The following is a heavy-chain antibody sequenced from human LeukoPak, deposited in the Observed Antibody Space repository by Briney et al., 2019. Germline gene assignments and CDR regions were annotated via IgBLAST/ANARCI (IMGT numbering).Heavy chain of an antibody. V-gene: IGHV3-30-3*01. CDR2: ISYHRNTI. J-gene: IGHJ4*02. CDR1: GISFSSNA. Sequence: GGSQRLSCAASGISFSSNAMHWVRQAPGKGLEWVAVISYHRNTIQYADSVKGRFTISRDNSRNTLFLQMNSLKPEDTAVYYCARDKAGGWYATFDYWGQGTLVTVSS. CDR3: ARDKAGGWYATFDY. D-gene: IGHD6-19*01.